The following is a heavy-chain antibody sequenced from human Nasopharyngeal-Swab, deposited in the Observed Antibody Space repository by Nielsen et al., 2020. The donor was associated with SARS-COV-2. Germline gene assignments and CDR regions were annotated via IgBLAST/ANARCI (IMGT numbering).Heavy chain of an antibody. CDR2: ISGSGGST. V-gene: IGHV3-23*01. CDR1: GFTFSSYA. J-gene: IGHJ4*02. CDR3: AKDRKAPLDY. Sequence: GESLKISCAASGFTFSSYAMSWVRQAPGKGLEWVSAISGSGGSTYYADSVKGRFTISSDNSKNTLYLQMNSLRAEDTAVYYCAKDRKAPLDYWGQGTLVTVSS.